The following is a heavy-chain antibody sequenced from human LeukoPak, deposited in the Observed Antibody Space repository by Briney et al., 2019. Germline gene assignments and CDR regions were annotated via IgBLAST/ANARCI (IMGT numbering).Heavy chain of an antibody. V-gene: IGHV4-34*01. CDR2: INHSGST. CDR1: GGSFSGYY. Sequence: SETLSLTCAVYGGSFSGYYWSWIRQPPGKGLEWIGEINHSGSTNYNPSLKSRVTISVDTSKNQFSLKLNSVTAADTAVYYRARRTVTTARFDYWGQGTLVTVSS. J-gene: IGHJ4*02. CDR3: ARRTVTTARFDY. D-gene: IGHD4-17*01.